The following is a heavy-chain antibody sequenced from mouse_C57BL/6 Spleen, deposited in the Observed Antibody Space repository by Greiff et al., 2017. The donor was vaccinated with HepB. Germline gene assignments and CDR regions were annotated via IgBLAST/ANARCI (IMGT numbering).Heavy chain of an antibody. D-gene: IGHD2-4*01. J-gene: IGHJ3*01. V-gene: IGHV1-74*01. CDR1: GYTFTSYW. CDR3: AIEWEYDYDGWFAY. CDR2: IHPSDSDT. Sequence: QVQLQQPGAELVKPGASVKVSCKASGYTFTSYWMHWVKQRPGQGLEWIGRIHPSDSDTNYNQKFKGKATLTVDKSSSTAYMQLSSLTSEDSAVYYCAIEWEYDYDGWFAYWGQGTLVTVSA.